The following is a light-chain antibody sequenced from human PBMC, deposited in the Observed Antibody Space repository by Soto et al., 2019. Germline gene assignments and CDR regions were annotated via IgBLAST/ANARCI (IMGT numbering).Light chain of an antibody. CDR3: QQYNSYLYT. J-gene: IGKJ2*01. CDR1: QSVSSSY. Sequence: EIVLTQSPGTLSLSPGERATLSCRASQSVSSSYLAWYQQKPGQAPRLLIYGASSRATGIPDRFSGSGSGTDFTLTISRLEPDDFATYYCQQYNSYLYTFGQGTKLEIK. V-gene: IGKV3-20*01. CDR2: GAS.